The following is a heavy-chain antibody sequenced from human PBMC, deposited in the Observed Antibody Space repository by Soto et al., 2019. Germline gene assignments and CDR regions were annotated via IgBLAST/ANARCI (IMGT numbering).Heavy chain of an antibody. V-gene: IGHV4-34*01. CDR2: INHSGST. CDR1: GGSFSGYY. Sequence: QVQLQQWGAGLLKPSETLSLTCAVYGGSFSGYYWSWIRQPPGKGLEWIGEINHSGSTNYNPSLKSRVTISVDTSKNQFSLKLSSVTAADTAVYYCARSNGYYDYIWGSYRPPYFDYWGQGTLVTVSS. CDR3: ARSNGYYDYIWGSYRPPYFDY. J-gene: IGHJ4*02. D-gene: IGHD3-16*02.